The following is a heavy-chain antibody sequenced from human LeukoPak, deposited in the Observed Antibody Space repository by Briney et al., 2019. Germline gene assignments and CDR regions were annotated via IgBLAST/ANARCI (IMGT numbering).Heavy chain of an antibody. Sequence: SQTLSLTCAISGDSVSSNSATWNWIRQSPSRGLEWLGRTYYRSKWYNDYAVSAKSRITNNPDTSKNQFSLQLNSATPEDTAVYYCGRATRDGWKAVDYWGQGTLVTVSS. CDR3: GRATRDGWKAVDY. CDR1: GDSVSSNSAT. D-gene: IGHD6-19*01. V-gene: IGHV6-1*01. CDR2: TYYRSKWYN. J-gene: IGHJ4*02.